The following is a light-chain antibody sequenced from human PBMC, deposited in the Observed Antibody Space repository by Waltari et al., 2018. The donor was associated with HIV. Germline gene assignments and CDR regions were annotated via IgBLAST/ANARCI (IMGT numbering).Light chain of an antibody. CDR1: SGPALDPFY. Sequence: QTVVTQEPSFSVSPGGPTTPTCGWGSGPALDPFYPSWYQQTTGQPPRTLIYNTDTRSSGVPDRFSGSIVGNKAALTITGAQSEDESDCYCLLYMASGRVFGGGTRLTVL. CDR3: LLYMASGRV. CDR2: NTD. J-gene: IGLJ3*02. V-gene: IGLV8-61*01.